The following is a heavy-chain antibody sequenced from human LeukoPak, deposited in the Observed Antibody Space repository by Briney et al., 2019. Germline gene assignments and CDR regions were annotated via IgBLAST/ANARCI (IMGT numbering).Heavy chain of an antibody. D-gene: IGHD3-22*01. V-gene: IGHV1-69*05. J-gene: IGHJ4*02. CDR3: ARSITMIVVVPGY. CDR2: IIPIFGTA. Sequence: ASVKVSCKASGGTFSSYAISWVRQAPGQGLEWMGGIIPIFGTANYAQKFQGRVTITTDESTSTAYMELSSLRSEDTAVYYCARSITMIVVVPGYWGQGTLVTVSS. CDR1: GGTFSSYA.